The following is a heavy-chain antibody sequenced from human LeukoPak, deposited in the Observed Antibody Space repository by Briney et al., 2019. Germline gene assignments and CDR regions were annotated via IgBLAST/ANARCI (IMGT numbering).Heavy chain of an antibody. J-gene: IGHJ3*02. CDR1: GYTLTELS. CDR3: ATGLCGSYWCAFDI. Sequence: ASVKVSCKVSGYTLTELSMHWVRQAPGKGLEWMGGFDPEDGETIYAQKFQGRVTMTEDTSTDTAYMELSSLRSEDTAVYYCATGLCGSYWCAFDIWGQGTMVTVSS. CDR2: FDPEDGET. V-gene: IGHV1-24*01. D-gene: IGHD1-26*01.